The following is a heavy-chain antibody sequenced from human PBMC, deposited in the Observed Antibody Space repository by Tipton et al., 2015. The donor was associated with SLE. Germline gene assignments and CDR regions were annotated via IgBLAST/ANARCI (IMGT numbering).Heavy chain of an antibody. CDR1: GYTFTSYD. J-gene: IGHJ6*02. Sequence: QVQLVQSGAEVKKPGASVKVSCKASGYTFTSYDIIWVRQATGQGLEWMGWMNPNSGNTGYAQKFQGRVTMTRNTSISTAYMELSSLRSEDTAVYYCARGDTMVRGVRRGYYGMDVWGQGTTVTVSS. CDR3: ARGDTMVRGVRRGYYGMDV. CDR2: MNPNSGNT. D-gene: IGHD3-10*01. V-gene: IGHV1-8*01.